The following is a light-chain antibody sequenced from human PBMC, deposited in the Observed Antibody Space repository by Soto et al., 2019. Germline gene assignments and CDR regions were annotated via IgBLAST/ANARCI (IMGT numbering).Light chain of an antibody. CDR2: GNS. V-gene: IGLV1-40*01. J-gene: IGLJ1*01. Sequence: QSVLTQPPSVSGAPGQRVTISCTGSSSNIGAGYDVHWYQQLPGTAPKLLIYGNSNRPSGVPDRFPGSKSGTSASLAITVLQAEDEADYYCQSYDSSLSGYVFGTGTKVTAL. CDR1: SSNIGAGYD. CDR3: QSYDSSLSGYV.